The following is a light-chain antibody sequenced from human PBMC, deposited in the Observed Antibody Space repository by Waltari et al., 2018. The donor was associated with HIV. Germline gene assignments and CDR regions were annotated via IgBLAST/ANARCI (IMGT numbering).Light chain of an antibody. V-gene: IGLV2-23*02. CDR3: CSYAGSGTWV. CDR1: NNDVGYYNL. Sequence: QSALTQPASVSGSPGQSITISCTGSNNDVGYYNLVSWYQQHPGKAPKLMISEVTKRPSGYSHRFSGTKSGNMASLTISGLQSEDEADYYCCSYAGSGTWVFGGGTKVTVL. J-gene: IGLJ3*02. CDR2: EVT.